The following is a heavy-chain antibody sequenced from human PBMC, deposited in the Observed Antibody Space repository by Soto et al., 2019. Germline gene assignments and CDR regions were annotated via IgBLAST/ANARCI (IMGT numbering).Heavy chain of an antibody. V-gene: IGHV4-4*07. CDR1: GGSISNYY. D-gene: IGHD6-13*01. CDR3: ARGVPAAGTDWFDP. J-gene: IGHJ5*02. CDR2: VSSTGSS. Sequence: SETLSLTCTVSGGSISNYYWSWIRQSAEKRLEWIGRVSSTGSSYYNPSLKSRVTISVDTSKNQVSLNLTSVTAADTAVYYCARGVPAAGTDWFDPWGQGTLVTV.